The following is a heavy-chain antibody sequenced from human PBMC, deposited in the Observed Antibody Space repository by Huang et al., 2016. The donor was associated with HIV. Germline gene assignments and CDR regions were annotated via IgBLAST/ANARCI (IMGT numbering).Heavy chain of an antibody. CDR3: ARHGRVAGHYYNNMDV. Sequence: LQLQESGPGLVKSSETLSLICTVSGGSLSSSSYYWGWIRQPPGKGPEWIGSIYYRGNTYYNPPLKSRVTISVDTSKNQFSLKVNSVTAAETAVYYCARHGRVAGHYYNNMDVWGRGTTVTVSS. J-gene: IGHJ6*02. V-gene: IGHV4-39*01. D-gene: IGHD6-19*01. CDR1: GGSLSSSSYY. CDR2: IYYRGNT.